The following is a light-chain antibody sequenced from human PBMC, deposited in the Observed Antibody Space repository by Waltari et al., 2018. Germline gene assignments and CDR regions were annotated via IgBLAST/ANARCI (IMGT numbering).Light chain of an antibody. J-gene: IGKJ1*01. V-gene: IGKV2-30*02. CDR3: MQSTQWPRT. CDR1: QGLIHSDGNTY. Sequence: DVVMTQSPLSLTVTLGQPASISCRSSQGLIHSDGNTYLDWFQQRPGQSPRRLIYKVFNRESGVPDRCSGSGSGTDFTLKISRVEAEDVGFYYCMQSTQWPRTFGQGTKVQIK. CDR2: KVF.